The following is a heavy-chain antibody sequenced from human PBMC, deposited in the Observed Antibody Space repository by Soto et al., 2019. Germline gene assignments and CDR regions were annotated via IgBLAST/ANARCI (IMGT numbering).Heavy chain of an antibody. D-gene: IGHD3-9*01. V-gene: IGHV3-30*18. CDR1: GFSFSSSG. CDR3: AKDLTGPYDY. CDR2: IFYDGSKI. J-gene: IGHJ4*02. Sequence: HPGGSLRLSCAASGFSFSSSGMHWVRQAPGKGLEWVADIFYDGSKIHYADSVKGRFTISRDNSKNTVHLQMNSLRPEDTAVYYCAKDLTGPYDYWGQGTLVTVSS.